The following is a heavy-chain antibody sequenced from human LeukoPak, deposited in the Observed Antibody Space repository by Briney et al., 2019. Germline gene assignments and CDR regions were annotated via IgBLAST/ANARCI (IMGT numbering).Heavy chain of an antibody. J-gene: IGHJ4*02. Sequence: GGSLRLSCAASGFTFSIYAMGWVRQTPGKGLEWVSTFGGSGGSTCYADSVKGRFTISRDNSKSTLYLQMNNLRAEDTAVYYCAKQTGITTLGVADYWGQGTLVTVSS. CDR3: AKQTGITTLGVADY. CDR1: GFTFSIYA. V-gene: IGHV3-23*01. CDR2: FGGSGGST. D-gene: IGHD3-3*01.